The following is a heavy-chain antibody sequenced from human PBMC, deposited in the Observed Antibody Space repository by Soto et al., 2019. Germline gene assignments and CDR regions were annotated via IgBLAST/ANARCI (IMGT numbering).Heavy chain of an antibody. CDR1: GGTFSSYS. CDR3: ARTGDRGGDYFQH. CDR2: IIPIFGTA. V-gene: IGHV1-69*13. Sequence: SVKLSCKASGGTFSSYSISWVRQAPGQGLEWMGGIIPIFGTANYAQKFQGRGTITADESTSTAYMELSSLRSEDTAVYYCARTGDRGGDYFQHWGQGTLVTVSS. D-gene: IGHD2-15*01. J-gene: IGHJ1*01.